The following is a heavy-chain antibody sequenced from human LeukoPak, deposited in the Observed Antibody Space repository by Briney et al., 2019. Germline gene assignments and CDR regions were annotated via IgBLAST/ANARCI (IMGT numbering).Heavy chain of an antibody. V-gene: IGHV1-2*02. CDR3: ARDLEL. CDR1: GYTFTDYY. J-gene: IGHJ5*02. Sequence: EASVKVSCKASGYTFTDYYIHWVRQAPGQGLEWMGWINPNSGGTNYAQNFQGRVTMTRDTSISTAYMELSRLRSDETAVYYCARDLELWGQGTLVTVSS. CDR2: INPNSGGT.